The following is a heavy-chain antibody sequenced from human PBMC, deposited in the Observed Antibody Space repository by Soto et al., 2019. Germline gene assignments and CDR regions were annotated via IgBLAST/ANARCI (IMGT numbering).Heavy chain of an antibody. CDR1: GGSISRYY. Sequence: SETLSLTCTVAGGSISRYYWSWIRQPPGKGLEWIGCIYYSGSTNYNPSLKSRVTISVDTSKNQFSLKLSSVTAADTAVYYCARHRLHKVTFGGVIVSYFDYWGQGTLVTVSS. CDR2: IYYSGST. V-gene: IGHV4-59*08. J-gene: IGHJ4*02. D-gene: IGHD3-16*02. CDR3: ARHRLHKVTFGGVIVSYFDY.